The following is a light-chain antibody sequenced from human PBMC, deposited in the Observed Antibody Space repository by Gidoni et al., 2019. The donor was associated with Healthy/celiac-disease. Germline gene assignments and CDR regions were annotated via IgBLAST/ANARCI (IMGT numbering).Light chain of an antibody. V-gene: IGKV3-15*01. Sequence: IVITQSPAPLSVSPGERATLSCRASQSVSSNLAWYQQKPGQAPRLLIYGASTRATGIPARFSGSGSGTEFTLTISSLQSEDFAVYYCQQYNNWPLTFXGXTKVEIK. CDR3: QQYNNWPLT. CDR1: QSVSSN. J-gene: IGKJ4*01. CDR2: GAS.